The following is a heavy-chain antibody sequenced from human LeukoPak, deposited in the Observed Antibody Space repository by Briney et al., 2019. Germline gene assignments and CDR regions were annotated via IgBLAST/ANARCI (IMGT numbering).Heavy chain of an antibody. CDR1: GFTFSSYA. CDR2: ISSYSGTI. J-gene: IGHJ6*04. V-gene: IGHV3-48*04. D-gene: IGHD3-10*02. CDR3: AELGITMIGGV. Sequence: HTGGSLRLSCAASGFTFSSYAMHWVRQAPGKGLEWVSYISSYSGTIYYADSVKGRFTISRDNAKNSLYLQMNSLRAEDTAVYYCAELGITMIGGVWGKGTTVTISS.